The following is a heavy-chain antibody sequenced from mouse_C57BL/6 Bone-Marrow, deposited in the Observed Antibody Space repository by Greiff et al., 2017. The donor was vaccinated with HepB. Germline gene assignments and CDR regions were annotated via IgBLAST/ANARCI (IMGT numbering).Heavy chain of an antibody. D-gene: IGHD2-13*01. CDR1: GYSITSGYY. CDR3: ANGLLFWFAY. Sequence: ESGPGLVKPSQSLSLTCSVTGYSITSGYYWNWIRQFPGNKLEWMGYISYDGSNNYNPSLKNRISITRDTSKNQFFLKLNSVTTEDTATYYCANGLLFWFAYWGQGTLVTVSA. J-gene: IGHJ3*01. CDR2: ISYDGSN. V-gene: IGHV3-6*01.